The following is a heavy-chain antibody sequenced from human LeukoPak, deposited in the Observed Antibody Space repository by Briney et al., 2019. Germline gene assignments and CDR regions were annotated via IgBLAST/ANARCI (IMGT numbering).Heavy chain of an antibody. D-gene: IGHD3-10*01. CDR2: ISAYNGNT. V-gene: IGHV1-18*01. J-gene: IGHJ6*03. Sequence: ASVKVSCKASGYTFTSYGISWVRQAPGQGLEWMGWISAYNGNTNYAQKLQGRVTMTTDTSTSTAYMELRSLRSDDTAVYHCARGISGSYYWRSYYYYMDVWGKGTTVTVSS. CDR3: ARGISGSYYWRSYYYYMDV. CDR1: GYTFTSYG.